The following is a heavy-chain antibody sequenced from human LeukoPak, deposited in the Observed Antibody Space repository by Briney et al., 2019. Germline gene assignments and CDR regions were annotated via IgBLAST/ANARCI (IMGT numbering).Heavy chain of an antibody. D-gene: IGHD3-10*01. CDR2: IHSDGRST. Sequence: PGGSLRLSCAASGFTFSSYAMSWVRQAPGKGLVWVSRIHSDGRSTDYADSVKGRFTISRDNAKNTLNLQMNSLRAEDTAVYYCARDPRGGTLDYWGQGTLVTVSS. CDR3: ARDPRGGTLDY. CDR1: GFTFSSYA. J-gene: IGHJ4*02. V-gene: IGHV3-74*01.